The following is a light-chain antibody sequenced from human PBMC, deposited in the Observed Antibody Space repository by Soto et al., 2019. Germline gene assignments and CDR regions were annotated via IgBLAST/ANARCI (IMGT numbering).Light chain of an antibody. CDR1: QSIGSN. CDR3: RQYNQWPGT. Sequence: IVLTLSPNTLSASPGESATLSCRASQSIGSNLAWYQQKPGQSPRLLIYGASSRATGVPVRLSGSGSGVGFTLIIGGLQSEDFAVYHCRQYNQWPGTFGQGTKVDIK. V-gene: IGKV3-15*01. J-gene: IGKJ1*01. CDR2: GAS.